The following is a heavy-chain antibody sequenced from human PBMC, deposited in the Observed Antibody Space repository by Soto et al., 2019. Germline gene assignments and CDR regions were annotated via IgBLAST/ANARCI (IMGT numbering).Heavy chain of an antibody. J-gene: IGHJ5*02. CDR2: ISRSHSAI. D-gene: IGHD5-18*01. V-gene: IGHV3-48*02. CDR3: ETDAPNGYSPYHIET. CDR1: GFSLSNSG. Sequence: PGGSLRLSCSASGFSLSNSGMFWVRQAPGKGLEWISYISRSHSAIYYADSVKGRFTMSRDNAKNSLFLQMNSLRDEDRAVYYCETDAPNGYSPYHIETWGQGAPVTVSS.